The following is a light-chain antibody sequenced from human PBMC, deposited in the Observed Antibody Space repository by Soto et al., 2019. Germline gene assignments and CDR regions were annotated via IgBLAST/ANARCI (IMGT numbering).Light chain of an antibody. V-gene: IGLV2-14*01. CDR3: RSYTSSSTLV. J-gene: IGLJ1*01. CDR1: ISDVGGYNY. Sequence: QAALTQPASWSGSRGKSITISYTGTISDVGGYNYVSWYQQHPGKAPKLMIYEVSNRPSGVSNRFSGSKSGNTASLTISGLQAEDEADYYCRSYTSSSTLVFGTGTKVTVL. CDR2: EVS.